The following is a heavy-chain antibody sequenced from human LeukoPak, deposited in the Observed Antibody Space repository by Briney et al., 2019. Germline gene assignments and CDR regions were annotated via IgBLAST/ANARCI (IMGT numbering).Heavy chain of an antibody. J-gene: IGHJ4*02. D-gene: IGHD6-19*01. V-gene: IGHV1-24*01. CDR3: ATVSGGTGDIRIAVAGRDLYYFDY. CDR2: FDPEDGET. Sequence: ASVKVSCKVSGYTLTELSMHWVRQAPGKGLGWMGGFDPEDGETIYAQKFQGRVTMTEDTSTDTAYMELSSLRSEDTAVYYCATVSGGTGDIRIAVAGRDLYYFDYWGQGTLVTVSS. CDR1: GYTLTELS.